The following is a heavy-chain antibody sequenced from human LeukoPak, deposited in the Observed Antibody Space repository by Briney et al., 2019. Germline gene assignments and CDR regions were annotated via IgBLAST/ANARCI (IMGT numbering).Heavy chain of an antibody. D-gene: IGHD6-13*01. J-gene: IGHJ3*02. CDR2: IYPGDSDT. CDR1: GYSFTSYW. V-gene: IGHV5-51*01. CDR3: ARSLRLIHGIAAEKDAFDI. Sequence: GESLKISCKGSGYSFTSYWIGWVRQMPGEGLEWMGIIYPGDSDTRYSPSFQGQVTISAEKSISTAYLQWSSLKASDTAMYYCARSLRLIHGIAAEKDAFDIWGQGTMVTVSS.